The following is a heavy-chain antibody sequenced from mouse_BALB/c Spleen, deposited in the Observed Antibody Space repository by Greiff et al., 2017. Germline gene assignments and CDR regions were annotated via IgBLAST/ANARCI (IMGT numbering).Heavy chain of an antibody. D-gene: IGHD5-1*01. CDR2: ISDGGSYT. CDR1: GFTFSDYY. CDR3: ARSGVRRDLPIDY. V-gene: IGHV5-4*02. J-gene: IGHJ2*01. Sequence: EVKVVESGGGLVKPGGSLKLSCAASGFTFSDYYMYWVRQTPEKRLEWVATISDGGSYTYYPDSVKGRFTISRDNAKNNLYLQMSSLKSEDTAMYYCARSGVRRDLPIDYWGQGTTLTVSS.